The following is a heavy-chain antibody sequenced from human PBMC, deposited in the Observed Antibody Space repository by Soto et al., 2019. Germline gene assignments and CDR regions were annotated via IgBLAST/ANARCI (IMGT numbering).Heavy chain of an antibody. J-gene: IGHJ5*02. CDR3: ARDGGSYPTEWFDP. D-gene: IGHD1-26*01. V-gene: IGHV4-4*07. Sequence: SGTLSLTCTVSGGSVSSNYWSWIRQPAGKGLEWIGRIYTSGSTNYNPSLKSRVTMSVDTSKNQFSLKLSSVTAADTAVYYCARDGGSYPTEWFDPWGQGTLVTVSS. CDR1: GGSVSSNY. CDR2: IYTSGST.